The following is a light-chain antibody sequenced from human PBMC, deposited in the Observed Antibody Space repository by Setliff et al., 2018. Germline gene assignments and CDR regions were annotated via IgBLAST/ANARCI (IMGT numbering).Light chain of an antibody. J-gene: IGLJ1*01. Sequence: QSALTQPPSASGSPGQSVTISCTGTSSDIGGYKYVSWYQQHPGKAPKLMIYEVNKRPSGVPDRFSGSKSGNTASLTVSGLQAEDEADYYCCAYTSSTTYVFGTGTKVTVL. V-gene: IGLV2-8*01. CDR2: EVN. CDR1: SSDIGGYKY. CDR3: CAYTSSTTYV.